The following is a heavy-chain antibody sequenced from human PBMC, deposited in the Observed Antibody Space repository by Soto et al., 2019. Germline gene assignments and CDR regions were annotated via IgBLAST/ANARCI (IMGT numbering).Heavy chain of an antibody. J-gene: IGHJ4*02. CDR1: GFTFNNYA. Sequence: GSLRLSCAASGFTFNNYAMTWVRQAPGKGLEWVSGTSASGVRTYYADSVKGRFTISRDNSKNTLYLQMNSLRAEDTALYYCATTNTPGVAAASDYWGQGTLVTVSS. D-gene: IGHD6-13*01. V-gene: IGHV3-23*01. CDR2: TSASGVRT. CDR3: ATTNTPGVAAASDY.